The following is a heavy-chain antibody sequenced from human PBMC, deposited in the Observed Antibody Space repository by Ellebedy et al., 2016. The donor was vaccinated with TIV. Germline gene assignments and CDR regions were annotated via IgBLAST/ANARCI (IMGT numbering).Heavy chain of an antibody. CDR3: ASWFGGENY. Sequence: GESLKISCVASGFTFSRYWMSWVRQAPGKGLEWVANINQGGSEKYYVNSVEGRFTISRDNAKNSLYLEINSLRAEDSAVYYCASWFGGENYWGQGALVTVSS. CDR2: INQGGSEK. D-gene: IGHD3-10*01. CDR1: GFTFSRYW. J-gene: IGHJ4*02. V-gene: IGHV3-7*01.